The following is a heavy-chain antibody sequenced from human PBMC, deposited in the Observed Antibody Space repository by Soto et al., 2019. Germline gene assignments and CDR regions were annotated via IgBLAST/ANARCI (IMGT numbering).Heavy chain of an antibody. CDR3: ARLPKGSVVTG. Sequence: VQLMGSGGGLVYPGASLRLSCETSGFSFRDHSMNWVRQAPGKGLQWVSYISSTGDDIHYADSVKGRFTVSRDNAKNALFLQMNSLRDDDSAIYYCARLPKGSVVTGWGQGTLVTVSS. D-gene: IGHD2-21*02. CDR1: GFSFRDHS. J-gene: IGHJ4*02. V-gene: IGHV3-48*02. CDR2: ISSTGDDI.